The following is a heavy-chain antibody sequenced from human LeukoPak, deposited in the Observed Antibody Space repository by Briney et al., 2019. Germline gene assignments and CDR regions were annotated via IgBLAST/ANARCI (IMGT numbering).Heavy chain of an antibody. D-gene: IGHD3-22*01. CDR2: IYYSGST. J-gene: IGHJ5*02. CDR1: GGSISSYY. Sequence: SETLSLTCTVSGGSISSYYWSWIRQPPGKGLEWIGYIYYSGSTNYNPSLKSRVTISVDTSKNQFSLKLSSVTAADTAVYYCARDTFYYDSSGRNWFDPWGQGTLVTVSS. V-gene: IGHV4-59*12. CDR3: ARDTFYYDSSGRNWFDP.